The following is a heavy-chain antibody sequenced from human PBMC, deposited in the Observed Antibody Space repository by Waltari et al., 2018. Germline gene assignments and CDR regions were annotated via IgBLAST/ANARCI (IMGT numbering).Heavy chain of an antibody. J-gene: IGHJ3*02. D-gene: IGHD4-17*01. CDR3: ARQTTDAFDI. V-gene: IGHV4-39*01. Sequence: GSTYYNPSLKSRVTISVDTSKNQFSLKLSSVTAADTAVYYCARQTTDAFDIWGQGTMVTVSS. CDR2: GST.